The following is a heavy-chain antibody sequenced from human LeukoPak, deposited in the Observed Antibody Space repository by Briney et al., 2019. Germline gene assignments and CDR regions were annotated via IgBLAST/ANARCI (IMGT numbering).Heavy chain of an antibody. D-gene: IGHD2/OR15-2a*01. CDR3: AKDKIAGGFDY. CDR2: ISSISSYV. V-gene: IGHV3-21*04. J-gene: IGHJ4*02. CDR1: GLSFLSYS. Sequence: GGSLRLSCAASGLSFLSYSMNWVRQAPGKGLEWVSSISSISSYVYYADSVRGRFTISRDNSKNTVYLEMNSLTAEDTAIYYCAKDKIAGGFDYWGQGTLVTVSS.